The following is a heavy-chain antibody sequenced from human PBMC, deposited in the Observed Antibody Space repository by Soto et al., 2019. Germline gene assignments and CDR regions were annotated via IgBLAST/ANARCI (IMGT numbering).Heavy chain of an antibody. V-gene: IGHV4-30-4*01. J-gene: IGHJ4*02. Sequence: PSATLSLTCTVSGGSISSGEYYWNWIRQSPGKGLEWIGYIYHSGSTYYGPSLKSRVTISLDKSNNQFSLRLSSVTAADTAVYYCARQKVSRFYGEVDFFDYWGLGTLVTVSS. CDR3: ARQKVSRFYGEVDFFDY. D-gene: IGHD4-17*01. CDR2: IYHSGST. CDR1: GGSISSGEYY.